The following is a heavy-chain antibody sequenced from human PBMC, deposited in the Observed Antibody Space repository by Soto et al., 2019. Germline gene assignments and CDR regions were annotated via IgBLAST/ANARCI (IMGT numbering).Heavy chain of an antibody. Sequence: GGSLRLSCAASGFTFSSYAMSWVRQAPGKGLEWVSAISGSGGSTYYADSVKGRFTISRDNSKNTLYLQMNSLRAEDTAVYYCAKDFGKVGATWDAFDIWGQGTMVTVSS. CDR2: ISGSGGST. CDR3: AKDFGKVGATWDAFDI. CDR1: GFTFSSYA. J-gene: IGHJ3*02. D-gene: IGHD1-26*01. V-gene: IGHV3-23*01.